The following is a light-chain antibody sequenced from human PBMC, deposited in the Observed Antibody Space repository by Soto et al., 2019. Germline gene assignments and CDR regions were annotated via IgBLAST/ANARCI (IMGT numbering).Light chain of an antibody. V-gene: IGKV3-15*01. Sequence: EIVMTQSPATLSVSPGERATLSCRASQSVSSNLAWYQQKPGQAPRLLIYGASTRATGIPARFRGSASGTEFTLTISSLQSEDVAVYYCQQYNNWPITFGQGTRLEIK. CDR2: GAS. CDR3: QQYNNWPIT. CDR1: QSVSSN. J-gene: IGKJ5*01.